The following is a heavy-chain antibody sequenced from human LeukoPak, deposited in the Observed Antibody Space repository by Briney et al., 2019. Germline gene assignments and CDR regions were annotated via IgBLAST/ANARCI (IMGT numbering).Heavy chain of an antibody. D-gene: IGHD6-6*01. J-gene: IGHJ4*02. CDR1: GFTVSSNY. CDR2: IYSGGST. V-gene: IGHV3-53*01. Sequence: PGGSLRLSCAASGFTVSSNYMSWVRQAPGQGLEWVSVIYSGGSTYYADSVKGRFTISRDNSKNTLYLQMNSLRAEDTAVYYCARDSLARPLGYWGQGTLVTVSS. CDR3: ARDSLARPLGY.